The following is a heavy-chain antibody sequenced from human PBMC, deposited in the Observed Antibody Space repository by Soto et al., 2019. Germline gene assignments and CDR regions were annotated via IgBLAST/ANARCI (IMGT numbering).Heavy chain of an antibody. Sequence: PGGSLRLSCAASGFSFEDYTMHWVRHGPGKGPEWISLISWDGGRTLYSDSVKGRFIISRDNSKNSLYLQMNSLTTEDTALYYCARDTYDILTVQKRYFDYWGQGILVTVSS. V-gene: IGHV3-43*01. CDR1: GFSFEDYT. J-gene: IGHJ4*02. D-gene: IGHD3-9*01. CDR2: ISWDGGRT. CDR3: ARDTYDILTVQKRYFDY.